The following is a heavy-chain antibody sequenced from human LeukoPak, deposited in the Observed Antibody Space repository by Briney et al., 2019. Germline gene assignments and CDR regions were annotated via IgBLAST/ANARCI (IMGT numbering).Heavy chain of an antibody. V-gene: IGHV3-9*03. CDR1: GFTFDDYA. Sequence: AGGSLRLSCAASGFTFDDYAMHWVRQAPGKGLEWVSGISWNSGSIGYADSVKGRFTISRDNAKNSLYLQMNSLRAEDMALYYCAKDRSGYLVKWGQGTLVTVSS. D-gene: IGHD3-3*01. J-gene: IGHJ4*02. CDR2: ISWNSGSI. CDR3: AKDRSGYLVK.